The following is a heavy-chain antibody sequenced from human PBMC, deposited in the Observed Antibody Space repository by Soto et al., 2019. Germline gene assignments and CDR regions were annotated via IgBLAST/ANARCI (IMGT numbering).Heavy chain of an antibody. CDR2: ISPNRGTT. V-gene: IGHV1-18*04. CDR3: AIVMATTTTPEPRLDY. J-gene: IGHJ4*02. Sequence: QLAQSGPDLKGPGASVKVSCQTSGYTFISYHISWLRQAPGQCLEWIERISPNRGTTLSAQQFQDRVRLTTDTSTATAYMEWWIVTSDDTAVYSCAIVMATTTTPEPRLDYWGQGTMIIVSS. D-gene: IGHD1-1*01. CDR1: GYTFISYH.